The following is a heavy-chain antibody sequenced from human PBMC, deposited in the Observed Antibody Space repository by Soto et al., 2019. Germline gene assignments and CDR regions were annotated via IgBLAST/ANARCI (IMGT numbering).Heavy chain of an antibody. J-gene: IGHJ5*02. D-gene: IGHD2-15*01. CDR3: ARMVRRAAVWFDP. Sequence: SVKVSCKASGGTFSSYAISWVRQAPGQGLEWMGRIIPILGIANYAQKFQGRVTMTTDTSTSTAYMELRSLRSDDTAVYYCARMVRRAAVWFDPWGQGTLVTVSS. CDR2: IIPILGIA. CDR1: GGTFSSYA. V-gene: IGHV1-69*04.